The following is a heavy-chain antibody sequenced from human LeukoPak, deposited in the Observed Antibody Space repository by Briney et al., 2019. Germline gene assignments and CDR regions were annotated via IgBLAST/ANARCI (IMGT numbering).Heavy chain of an antibody. Sequence: GLEWXGWISAYNGNTNYAQKLQGRVTMTTDTSTSTAYMELRSLRSDDTAVYYCARFGTGYSSPNDYWGQGTLVTVSS. D-gene: IGHD6-13*01. V-gene: IGHV1-18*01. CDR3: ARFGTGYSSPNDY. J-gene: IGHJ4*02. CDR2: ISAYNGNT.